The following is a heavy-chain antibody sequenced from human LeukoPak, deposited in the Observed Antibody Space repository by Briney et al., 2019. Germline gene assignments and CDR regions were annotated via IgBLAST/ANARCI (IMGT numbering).Heavy chain of an antibody. Sequence: PGGSLRLSCAASGFTFRSYWMSWVRQAPGKGLEWVAYIKPDGSEKYYVDSVKGRFTISRGNAKNSLYLQMNSLRADDTAVYYCTRDRVAGFWGQGTLVAVSS. CDR2: IKPDGSEK. J-gene: IGHJ4*02. CDR3: TRDRVAGF. V-gene: IGHV3-7*01. CDR1: GFTFRSYW. D-gene: IGHD6-19*01.